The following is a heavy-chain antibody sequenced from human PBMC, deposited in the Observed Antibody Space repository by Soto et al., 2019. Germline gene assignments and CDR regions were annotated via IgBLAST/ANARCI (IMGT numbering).Heavy chain of an antibody. CDR2: SSAAGRST. CDR1: GFTFSDSA. V-gene: IGHV3-23*01. J-gene: IGHJ2*01. Sequence: EVQLLESGGGLVQPGGSLRLSCTASGFTFSDSAMTWVRQAPGKGLEWVSISSAAGRSTYHADSVRGRFTISRDNSRNTLYLRMTSLRADDTAVYYCAKDLRGPEAGTWYFDLWGRGSLVTVSS. D-gene: IGHD6-13*01. CDR3: AKDLRGPEAGTWYFDL.